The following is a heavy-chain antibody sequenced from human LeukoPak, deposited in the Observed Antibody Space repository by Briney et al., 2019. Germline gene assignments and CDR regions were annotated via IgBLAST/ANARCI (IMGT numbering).Heavy chain of an antibody. CDR3: AREVAVAGYEGDDAFDI. D-gene: IGHD6-19*01. Sequence: ASVKVSCRASGYTFTGYYMHWVRQAPGQGLEWMGWINPNSGGTNYAQKFQGRVTMTRDTSISTAYMELSRLRSDDTAVYYCAREVAVAGYEGDDAFDIWGQGTMVTVSS. V-gene: IGHV1-2*02. J-gene: IGHJ3*02. CDR1: GYTFTGYY. CDR2: INPNSGGT.